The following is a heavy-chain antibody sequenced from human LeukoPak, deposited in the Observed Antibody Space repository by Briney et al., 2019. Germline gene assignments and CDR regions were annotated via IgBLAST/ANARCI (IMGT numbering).Heavy chain of an antibody. Sequence: GASVKVSCKASGYTFTSYGISWVRQAPGQGLEWMGWISAYNGNTNYAQKLQGRVTMTTDTSTSTAYMELRSLRSDDTGVYYCARVWCSSTSCYYYFDYWGQGTLVTVSS. V-gene: IGHV1-18*01. J-gene: IGHJ4*02. CDR1: GYTFTSYG. CDR3: ARVWCSSTSCYYYFDY. D-gene: IGHD2-2*01. CDR2: ISAYNGNT.